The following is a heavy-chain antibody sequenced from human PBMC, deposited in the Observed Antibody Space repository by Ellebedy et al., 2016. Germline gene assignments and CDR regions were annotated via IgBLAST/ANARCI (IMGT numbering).Heavy chain of an antibody. CDR2: IWYDGSNK. CDR1: GFTFSSYG. CDR3: ATRTAGYSSGWYDAYYYYGMDV. D-gene: IGHD6-19*01. Sequence: LSLTCAASGFTFSSYGMHWVRQAPGKGLEWVAVIWYDGSNKYYADSVKGRFTISRDNSKNTLYLQMNSLRAEDTAVYYCATRTAGYSSGWYDAYYYYGMDVWGQGTTVTVSS. V-gene: IGHV3-33*01. J-gene: IGHJ6*02.